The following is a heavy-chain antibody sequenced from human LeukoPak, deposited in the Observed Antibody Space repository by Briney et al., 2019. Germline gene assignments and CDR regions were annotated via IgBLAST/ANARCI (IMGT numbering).Heavy chain of an antibody. Sequence: GGSLRLSCAASGFIFGAYWMTWVRQAPGKGLEWVANLKQDGSEKYYMDSVKGRFTISRDNAKKSLFLQMNSLTAEDTALYYCVRSLEKFGTRDYWGQGTLVTVSS. V-gene: IGHV3-7*01. CDR1: GFIFGAYW. CDR2: LKQDGSEK. CDR3: VRSLEKFGTRDY. D-gene: IGHD3-10*01. J-gene: IGHJ4*02.